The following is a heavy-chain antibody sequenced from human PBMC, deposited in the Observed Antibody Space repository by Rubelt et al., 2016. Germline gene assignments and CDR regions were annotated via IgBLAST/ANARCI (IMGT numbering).Heavy chain of an antibody. Sequence: AWNWIRQSPSRGLEWLGRTYYRSIWYSDSAVSVKSRITITPDTSKNQFSLQMKSVTPEDTAVYYCASGSGYYWAFDPWGQGTLVTVSS. D-gene: IGHD3-22*01. V-gene: IGHV6-1*01. CDR3: ASGSGYYWAFDP. CDR2: TYYRSIWYS. CDR1: A. J-gene: IGHJ5*02.